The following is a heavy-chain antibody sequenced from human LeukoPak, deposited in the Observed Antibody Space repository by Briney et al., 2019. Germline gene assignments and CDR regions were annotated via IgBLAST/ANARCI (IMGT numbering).Heavy chain of an antibody. Sequence: PGGSLRLSCAASGFTFNSYSMNWVRQAPGKGLEWVSSISSSSGYIYYADSVKGRFTISRDNAKNSLFLQMNSLRAEDPAVYYCARDQPNYDILTGYYPFDYWGQGTLVTVSS. CDR3: ARDQPNYDILTGYYPFDY. CDR2: ISSSSGYI. J-gene: IGHJ4*02. V-gene: IGHV3-21*01. CDR1: GFTFNSYS. D-gene: IGHD3-9*01.